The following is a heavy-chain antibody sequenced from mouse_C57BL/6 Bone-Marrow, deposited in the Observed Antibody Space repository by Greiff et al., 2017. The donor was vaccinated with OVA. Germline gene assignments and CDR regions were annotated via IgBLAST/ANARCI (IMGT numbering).Heavy chain of an antibody. Sequence: VQLKQSGTVLARPGASVKMSCKTSGYTFTSYWMHWVKQRPGQGLEWIGAIYPGNSDTSYNQKFKGKAKLTAVTSASTAYMELSSLTNEDSAVYYCTRVDYYGSSYHYWYFDVWGTGTTVTVSS. CDR2: IYPGNSDT. CDR1: GYTFTSYW. D-gene: IGHD1-1*01. J-gene: IGHJ1*03. CDR3: TRVDYYGSSYHYWYFDV. V-gene: IGHV1-5*01.